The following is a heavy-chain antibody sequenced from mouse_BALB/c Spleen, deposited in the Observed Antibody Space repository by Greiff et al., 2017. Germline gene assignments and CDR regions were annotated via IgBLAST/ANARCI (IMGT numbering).Heavy chain of an antibody. CDR3: ARAYGIPFAY. Sequence: VMLVESGPGLVAPSQSLSITCTVSGFSLTSYGVHWVRQPPGKGLEWLGVIWAGGSTNYNSALMSRLSISKDNSKSQVFLKMNSLQTDDTAMYYCARAYGIPFAYWGQGTLVTVSA. D-gene: IGHD2-1*01. J-gene: IGHJ3*01. CDR2: IWAGGST. CDR1: GFSLTSYG. V-gene: IGHV2-9*02.